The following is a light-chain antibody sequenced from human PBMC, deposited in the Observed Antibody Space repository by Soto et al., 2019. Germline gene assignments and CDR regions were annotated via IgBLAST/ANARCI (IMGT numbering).Light chain of an antibody. J-gene: IGKJ2*01. Sequence: EIVMTQSPATLSVSPGERATLSCRASKSVSTNLAWYQQKPGQAPRLLMYDASTRATGIPARFSGSGSGTEFTLTISSLQSEDFAVYYCQQYNNWPPTFGQGTKLEIK. CDR2: DAS. CDR1: KSVSTN. CDR3: QQYNNWPPT. V-gene: IGKV3-15*01.